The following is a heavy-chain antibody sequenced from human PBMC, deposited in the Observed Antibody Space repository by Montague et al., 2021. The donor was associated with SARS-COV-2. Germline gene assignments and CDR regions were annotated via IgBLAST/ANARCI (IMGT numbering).Heavy chain of an antibody. J-gene: IGHJ2*01. CDR3: ARHYYDSSGYYSPWYFDL. D-gene: IGHD3-22*01. V-gene: IGHV4-39*01. CDR2: IYYSGST. CDR1: GGSISSSSYY. Sequence: SETLSLTCTVSGGSISSSSYYWGWIRQPPGKRLEWIGSIYYSGSTYYNPSLESRVTISVDTSENQFSLKLSSVTAADTAVYYCARHYYDSSGYYSPWYFDLWGRGTLVTVSS.